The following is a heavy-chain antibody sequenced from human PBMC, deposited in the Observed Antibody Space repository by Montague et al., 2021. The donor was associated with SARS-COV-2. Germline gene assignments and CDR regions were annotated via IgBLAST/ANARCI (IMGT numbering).Heavy chain of an antibody. CDR1: GGSISSYY. CDR2: IYYSGST. D-gene: IGHD2-8*01. Sequence: SETLSLTCTVSGGSISSYYWSWIRQPPGKGLEWIGYIYYSGSTNYNPSLKSRVTISVDTSKNQFSLKLSSVTAADTAVYYCARGEGVMVSVYGMDVWGQGTTVTVSS. CDR3: ARGEGVMVSVYGMDV. J-gene: IGHJ6*02. V-gene: IGHV4-59*12.